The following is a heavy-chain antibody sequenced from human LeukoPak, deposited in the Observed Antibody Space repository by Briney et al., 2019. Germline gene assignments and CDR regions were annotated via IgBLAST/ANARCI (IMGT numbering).Heavy chain of an antibody. Sequence: GGSLRLSCAASGFTLSNYAMHWVRQAPGKGLEWVAVISFDATKEYFGKSVKGRFTISRDNSKATLYLQMHRLRIEDTALYFCARFKVGTNTTQKNAFDIWGRGTEVAVSS. D-gene: IGHD1-1*01. CDR3: ARFKVGTNTTQKNAFDI. J-gene: IGHJ3*02. V-gene: IGHV3-30*01. CDR2: ISFDATKE. CDR1: GFTLSNYA.